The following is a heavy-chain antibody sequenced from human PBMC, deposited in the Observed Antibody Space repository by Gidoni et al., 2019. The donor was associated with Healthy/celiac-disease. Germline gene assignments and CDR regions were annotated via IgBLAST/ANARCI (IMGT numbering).Heavy chain of an antibody. CDR2: ISYDGSNK. V-gene: IGHV3-30*04. D-gene: IGHD1-26*01. CDR1: GFTFSSYA. Sequence: QVQLVESGGGVVQPGRSLRLSCAASGFTFSSYAMHWVRQAPGKGLEWVAVISYDGSNKYYADSVKGRFTISRDNSKNTLYLQMNSLRAEDTAVYYCARGEGATPSGGAFDIWGQGTMVTVSS. CDR3: ARGEGATPSGGAFDI. J-gene: IGHJ3*02.